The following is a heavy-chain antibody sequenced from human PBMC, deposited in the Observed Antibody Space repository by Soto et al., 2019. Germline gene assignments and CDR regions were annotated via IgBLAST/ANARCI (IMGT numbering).Heavy chain of an antibody. CDR3: ARVLGWNYGNIDP. Sequence: SETLSLTCTVSGSDITTYYWSWLRQSPGKGLEWIGHIYDTGSTTYNPSLKSRVTISVDTSNKQFSLRLTSVTAADTAVYYCARVLGWNYGNIDPWGQGTLVTVSS. CDR2: IYDTGST. J-gene: IGHJ5*02. CDR1: GSDITTYY. V-gene: IGHV4-59*01. D-gene: IGHD1-7*01.